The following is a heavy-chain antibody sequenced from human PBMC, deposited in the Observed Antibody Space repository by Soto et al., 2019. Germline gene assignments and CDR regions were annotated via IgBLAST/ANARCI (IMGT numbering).Heavy chain of an antibody. CDR3: AREYSSSWFRFDY. V-gene: IGHV4-30-4*01. CDR1: GGSISSAYEY. D-gene: IGHD6-13*01. Sequence: SETLSLTCTISGGSISSAYEYWSWIRQPPGKGLEWIGYIYYGGSTHYNPSLKSRVIISVDTSKNQFSLKLNSVTAADTAVYYCAREYSSSWFRFDYWGQGTLVTVSS. J-gene: IGHJ4*02. CDR2: IYYGGST.